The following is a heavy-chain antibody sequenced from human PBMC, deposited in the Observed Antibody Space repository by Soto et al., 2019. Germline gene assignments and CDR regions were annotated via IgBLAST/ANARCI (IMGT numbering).Heavy chain of an antibody. Sequence: GASVKGSFKASGGTFSSYTISRVRQALGQGFEWMGRIIPILGIANYAQKFQGSVTITADKSTSTAYMELSSLRSEDTAVYYCARGYSGYDSYYMDVWGKGTTVTAP. CDR3: ARGYSGYDSYYMDV. D-gene: IGHD5-12*01. J-gene: IGHJ6*03. V-gene: IGHV1-69*02. CDR2: IIPILGIA. CDR1: GGTFSSYT.